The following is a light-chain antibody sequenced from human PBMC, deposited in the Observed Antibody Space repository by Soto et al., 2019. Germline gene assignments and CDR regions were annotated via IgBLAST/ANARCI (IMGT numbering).Light chain of an antibody. J-gene: IGLJ2*01. CDR3: AAWDDSLSGVV. CDR2: RYN. CDR1: RSNLGSNY. V-gene: IGLV1-47*01. Sequence: QSVLTQPPSASGTPGQRVPLSFSGSRSNLGSNYVFLYQHLPGTAPKLLIYRYNQRPSGVPDRFSGSKSGTSASLAISGLRSEDETDYYCAAWDDSLSGVVFGGGTKVTVL.